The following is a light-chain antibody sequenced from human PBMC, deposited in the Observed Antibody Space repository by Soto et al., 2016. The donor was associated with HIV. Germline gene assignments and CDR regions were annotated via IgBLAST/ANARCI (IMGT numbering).Light chain of an antibody. J-gene: IGLJ1*01. V-gene: IGLV3-19*01. Sequence: SSELTQDPAVSVALGQTVRITCQGTNFRGSYATWYQQRPGQAPILVIFATNKRPSGIPDRFSGSISGNTASLTISGAQAEDEADYYCYSQDSSDKHLYVFGSGTKVTVL. CDR3: YSQDSSDKHLYV. CDR2: ATN. CDR1: NFRGSY.